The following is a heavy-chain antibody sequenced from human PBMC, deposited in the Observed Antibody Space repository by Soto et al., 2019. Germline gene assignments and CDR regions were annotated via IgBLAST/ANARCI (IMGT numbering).Heavy chain of an antibody. J-gene: IGHJ6*03. V-gene: IGHV1-8*01. Sequence: ASVKVSCKASGYTFTSYDINWVRQATGQGLEWMGWMNPNSGNTGYAQKFQGRVTMTRNTSISTAYMELSSLRSEDTAVYYWASTVAATRGYYYMDVWGKGTTVTVSS. CDR3: ASTVAATRGYYYMDV. CDR2: MNPNSGNT. D-gene: IGHD2-15*01. CDR1: GYTFTSYD.